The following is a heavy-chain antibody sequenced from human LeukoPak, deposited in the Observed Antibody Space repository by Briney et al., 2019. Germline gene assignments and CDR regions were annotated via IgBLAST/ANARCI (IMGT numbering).Heavy chain of an antibody. CDR2: IYSSGST. CDR1: GDFFSTYY. V-gene: IGHV4-4*07. D-gene: IGHD3-10*01. J-gene: IGHJ3*02. Sequence: SETLSLTCTVSGDFFSTYYWSWIRQPAGKGLEWIGHIYSSGSTNYNPSLKSRVTMSIDSSKNQFSLKMTSVTAADTAVYYCARGVLLWFGETTDAFDIWGQGTMVTVSS. CDR3: ARGVLLWFGETTDAFDI.